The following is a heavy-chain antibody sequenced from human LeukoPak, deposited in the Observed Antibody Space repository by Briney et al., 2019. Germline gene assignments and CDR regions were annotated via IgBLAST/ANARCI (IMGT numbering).Heavy chain of an antibody. CDR1: GYTFTGYY. CDR2: INPNSGGT. J-gene: IGHJ4*02. Sequence: ASVKVSCKASGYTFTGYYMRWVRQAPGQGLEWMGWINPNSGGTNYAQKFRGRVTMTRDTSISTAYMELSRLRSDDTAVYYCASGYCTNGVCYTGAYWGQGTLVTVSS. CDR3: ASGYCTNGVCYTGAY. V-gene: IGHV1-2*02. D-gene: IGHD2-8*01.